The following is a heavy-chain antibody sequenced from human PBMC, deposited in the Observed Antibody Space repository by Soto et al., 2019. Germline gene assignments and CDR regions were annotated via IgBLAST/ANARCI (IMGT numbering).Heavy chain of an antibody. Sequence: SETLSLTCTVSGGSISSYYWSWIRQPPGKGLEWIGYIYYSGSTNYNPSLKSRVTISVDTSKNQFSLKLSSVTAADTAVYYCARGNNWNNFDYWGQGTLVTVSS. CDR2: IYYSGST. CDR3: ARGNNWNNFDY. J-gene: IGHJ4*02. V-gene: IGHV4-59*08. CDR1: GGSISSYY. D-gene: IGHD1-1*01.